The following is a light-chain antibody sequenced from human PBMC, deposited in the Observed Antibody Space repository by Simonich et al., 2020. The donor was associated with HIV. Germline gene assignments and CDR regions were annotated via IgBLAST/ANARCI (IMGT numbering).Light chain of an antibody. V-gene: IGKV4-1*01. J-gene: IGKJ1*01. Sequence: DIVMTQSPDSLAVSLGERATINCKSRQSVLYSSNNKNYLAWYQQKPGQPPKLLIYGASTRESGVPDRFSGSGSGTDFTLTISSLQAEDVAVYYCQQYYSTPPTFGQGTKVEIK. CDR3: QQYYSTPPT. CDR1: QSVLYSSNNKNY. CDR2: GAS.